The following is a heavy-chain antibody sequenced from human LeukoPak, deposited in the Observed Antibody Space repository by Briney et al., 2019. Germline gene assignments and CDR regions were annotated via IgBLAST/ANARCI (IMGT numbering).Heavy chain of an antibody. V-gene: IGHV1-8*01. CDR2: MNPNSGNT. CDR3: ARVVVTARTHAFDI. CDR1: GYTFTSYD. D-gene: IGHD2-21*02. Sequence: ASVKVSCKASGYTFTSYDINWVRQATGQGLEWMGWMNPNSGNTGYAQKFQGRVTMTRNTSISTAYMELSRLRSDDTAVYYCARVVVTARTHAFDIWGQGTMVTVSS. J-gene: IGHJ3*02.